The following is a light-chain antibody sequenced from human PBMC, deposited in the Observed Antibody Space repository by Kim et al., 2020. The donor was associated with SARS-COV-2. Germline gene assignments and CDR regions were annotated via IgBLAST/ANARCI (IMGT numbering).Light chain of an antibody. CDR2: AAS. J-gene: IGKJ4*01. Sequence: ASVGDRVTITCRASQTISTYLNWSQQQPGKAPILLIYAASSLQSWVPSRFSGSGSGTDFTLTINSLQPEDFATYYCQQSFTTPLLTFGGGTKLEI. CDR1: QTISTY. CDR3: QQSFTTPLLT. V-gene: IGKV1-39*01.